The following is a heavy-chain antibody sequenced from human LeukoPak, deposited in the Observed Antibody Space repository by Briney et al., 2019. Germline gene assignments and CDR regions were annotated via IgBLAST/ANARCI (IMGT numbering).Heavy chain of an antibody. D-gene: IGHD3-3*01. CDR2: IYYGGST. CDR1: GGSISSRSYY. J-gene: IGHJ5*02. V-gene: IGHV4-39*01. CDR3: ATFVSGGHWFDP. Sequence: SETLSLTCTVSGGSISSRSYYWGWIRQPPGKGLEWIGSIYYGGSTYYNPSLKSRVTMSLDTSKNQFSLKLSSVTAADTAVFYCATFVSGGHWFDPWGQGTLVTVSS.